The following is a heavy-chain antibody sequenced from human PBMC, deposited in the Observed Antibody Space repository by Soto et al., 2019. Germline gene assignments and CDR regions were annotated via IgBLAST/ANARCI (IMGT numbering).Heavy chain of an antibody. Sequence: GGSLRLSCAASGFTFSHAWMNWVRQAPGKGLEWVGRIKSKTDGGATDYAAPVKGRFTISRDDSKNTLYLQMNSLKTEDTAMYFCTTFRYYYDSSGYYLWDFWGQGTLVTVSS. J-gene: IGHJ4*02. CDR3: TTFRYYYDSSGYYLWDF. CDR1: GFTFSHAW. D-gene: IGHD3-22*01. CDR2: IKSKTDGGAT. V-gene: IGHV3-15*07.